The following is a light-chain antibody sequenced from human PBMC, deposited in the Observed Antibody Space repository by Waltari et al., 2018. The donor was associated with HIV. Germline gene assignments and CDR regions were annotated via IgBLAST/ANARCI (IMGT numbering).Light chain of an antibody. CDR1: STALLYYYP. CDR2: EVS. V-gene: IGLV2-14*01. CDR3: TSYISSATPV. Sequence: SALTPPASASGSPGHSTTTPCPGSSTALLYYYPVSWYQHHPGKAPKVIIFEVSNRPSGIPNRFSGSKSGSTASLTISGLQAEDEAYYYCTSYISSATPVFGGGTKVTVL. J-gene: IGLJ3*02.